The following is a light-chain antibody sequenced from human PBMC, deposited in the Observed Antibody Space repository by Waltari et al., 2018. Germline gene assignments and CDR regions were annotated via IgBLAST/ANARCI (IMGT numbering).Light chain of an antibody. Sequence: EVVLTQSPASLSLSPGERATLSCRASQTVSGYLAWYQQKPGQAPRLLIYDVSRRATGFPARFRGIDSAPDFPFTIEILKLEDLAVYNGQYSSTWPPVLAFGGGTKVEI. CDR2: DVS. CDR1: QTVSGY. J-gene: IGKJ4*01. CDR3: QYSSTWPPVLA. V-gene: IGKV3-11*01.